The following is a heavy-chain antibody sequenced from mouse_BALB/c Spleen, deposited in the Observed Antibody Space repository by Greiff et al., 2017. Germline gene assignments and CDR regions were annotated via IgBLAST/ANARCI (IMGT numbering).Heavy chain of an antibody. J-gene: IGHJ1*01. Sequence: VQLQESGPELVKPGASVRISCKASGYTFTSYYIHWVKQRPGQGLEWIGWIYPGNVNTKYNEKFKGKATLTADKSSSTAYMQLSSLTSEDSAVYFCARREGDYGYWYFDVWGAGTTVTVSS. CDR3: ARREGDYGYWYFDV. D-gene: IGHD1-1*01. V-gene: IGHV1S56*01. CDR2: IYPGNVNT. CDR1: GYTFTSYY.